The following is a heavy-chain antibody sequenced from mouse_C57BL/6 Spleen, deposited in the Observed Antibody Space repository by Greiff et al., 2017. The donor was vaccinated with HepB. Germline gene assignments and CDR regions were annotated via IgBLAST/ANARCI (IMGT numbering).Heavy chain of an antibody. V-gene: IGHV1-82*01. CDR3: AREGHYYGSSYVGWYFDV. Sequence: QVQLQQSGPELVKPGASVKISCKASGYAFSSSWMNWVKQRPGKGLEWIGRIYPGDGDTNYNGKFKGKATLTADKSSSTAYMQLSSLTSEDSAVYFCAREGHYYGSSYVGWYFDVWGTGTTVTVSS. D-gene: IGHD1-1*01. CDR1: GYAFSSSW. J-gene: IGHJ1*03. CDR2: IYPGDGDT.